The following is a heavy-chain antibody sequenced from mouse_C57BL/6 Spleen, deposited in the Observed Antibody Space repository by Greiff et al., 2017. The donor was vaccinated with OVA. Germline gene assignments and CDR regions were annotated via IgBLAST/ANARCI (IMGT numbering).Heavy chain of an antibody. D-gene: IGHD2-1*01. CDR2: INPNYGTT. Sequence: EVQLQESGPELVKPGASVKISCKASGYSSTDYNMNWVKQSNGKSLEWIGVINPNYGTTSYNQKFKGKATLTVDQSSSTAYMQLNSLTSEDSAVYYCARGEVNGNYGYFDVWGTGTTVTVSS. CDR1: GYSSTDYN. CDR3: ARGEVNGNYGYFDV. V-gene: IGHV1-39*01. J-gene: IGHJ1*03.